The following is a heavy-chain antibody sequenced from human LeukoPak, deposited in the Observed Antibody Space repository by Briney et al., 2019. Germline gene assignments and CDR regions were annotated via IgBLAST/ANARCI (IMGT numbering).Heavy chain of an antibody. V-gene: IGHV4-34*01. CDR3: APTPYYYGSGSPP. Sequence: SETLSLTCAVYGGSFSGCYWSWIRQPPGKGLEWIGEINHSGSTSYNPSLKSRVTISVDTSKNQFSLKLSSVTAADTVVYYCAPTPYYYGSGSPPWGQGTLVTVSS. J-gene: IGHJ5*02. D-gene: IGHD3-10*01. CDR2: INHSGST. CDR1: GGSFSGCY.